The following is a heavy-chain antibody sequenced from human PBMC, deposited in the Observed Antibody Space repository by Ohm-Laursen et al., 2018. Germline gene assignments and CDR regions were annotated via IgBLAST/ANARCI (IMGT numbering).Heavy chain of an antibody. CDR3: AGRGY. Sequence: GTLSFTCTISGGAISSYYWSWIRQPAGKGLEWIGRTNTSGTNYNPSLKSRVTMSVDKSKNQLSLNLTSVTVAGTAVNYCAGRGYWGQGTLVTVSS. CDR2: TNTSGT. J-gene: IGHJ4*02. CDR1: GGAISSYY. V-gene: IGHV4-4*07. D-gene: IGHD1-26*01.